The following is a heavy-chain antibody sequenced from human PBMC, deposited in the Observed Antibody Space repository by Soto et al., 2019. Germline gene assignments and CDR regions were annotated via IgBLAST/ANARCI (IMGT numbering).Heavy chain of an antibody. D-gene: IGHD4-17*01. CDR3: ARDRGLHGDYLSPRVDY. J-gene: IGHJ4*02. V-gene: IGHV1-18*01. CDR1: GYTFTSYG. Sequence: ASVKVSCKASGYTFTSYGISWVRQAPGQGLEWMGWIGAYNGNTNYAQKLQGRVTMTTDTSTSTAYMELRSLRSDDTAVYYCARDRGLHGDYLSPRVDYWGQGTLVTVSS. CDR2: IGAYNGNT.